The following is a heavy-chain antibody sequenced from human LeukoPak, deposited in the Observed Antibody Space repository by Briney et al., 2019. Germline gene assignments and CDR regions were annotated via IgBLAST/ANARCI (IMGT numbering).Heavy chain of an antibody. D-gene: IGHD2-21*02. J-gene: IGHJ1*01. Sequence: PGGSLRLSCAASGFTFSSYWMSWVRQAPGKGLEWVANIKQDGSEKYYVDSVKGRFTISRDNAKNSMCLQMNSLRVEDTAVYYCTSWGDTTAEYFQRWGQGTLVTVSS. CDR2: IKQDGSEK. V-gene: IGHV3-7*01. CDR3: TSWGDTTAEYFQR. CDR1: GFTFSSYW.